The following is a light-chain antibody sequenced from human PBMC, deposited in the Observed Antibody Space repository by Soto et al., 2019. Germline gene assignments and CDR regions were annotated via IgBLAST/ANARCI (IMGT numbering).Light chain of an antibody. V-gene: IGLV1-40*01. CDR1: SSNIGAGYD. Sequence: QSVLTQPPSVSGAPGQRVTISCTGSSSNIGAGYDVHWYQQLPGTAPKLLIYGNSNRPSGVPDRFSGSKSGTSASLAITGLHAEDEADYYCQSYDSSLSAHVVFGGGTQLTVL. J-gene: IGLJ2*01. CDR2: GNS. CDR3: QSYDSSLSAHVV.